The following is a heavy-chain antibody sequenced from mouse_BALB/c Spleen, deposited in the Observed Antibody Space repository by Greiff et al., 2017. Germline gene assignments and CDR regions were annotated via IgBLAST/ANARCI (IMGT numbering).Heavy chain of an antibody. CDR3: SRRMITTGYAMDY. V-gene: IGHV3-2*02. D-gene: IGHD2-4*01. Sequence: EVQLQQSGPGLVKPSQSLSLTCTVTGYSITSDYAWNWIRQLQGNKLEWMGYISYSGSTSYNPSLKSRISITRDTSKNQFFLQLNSVTTEDTATYYCSRRMITTGYAMDYWGQGTSVTVSS. CDR2: ISYSGST. J-gene: IGHJ4*01. CDR1: GYSITSDYA.